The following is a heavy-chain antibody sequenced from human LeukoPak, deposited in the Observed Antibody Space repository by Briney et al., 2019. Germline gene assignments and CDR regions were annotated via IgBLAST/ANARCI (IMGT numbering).Heavy chain of an antibody. Sequence: SVKVSCKASGGTFSSYAISWVRQAPGQGLECMGRIIPILGIANYAQKFQGRVTITADKSTSTAYMELSSLRSEDPAVYYCARGGRMVRGVIIDYWGQGTLVTVSS. CDR3: ARGGRMVRGVIIDY. D-gene: IGHD3-10*01. CDR1: GGTFSSYA. CDR2: IIPILGIA. J-gene: IGHJ4*02. V-gene: IGHV1-69*04.